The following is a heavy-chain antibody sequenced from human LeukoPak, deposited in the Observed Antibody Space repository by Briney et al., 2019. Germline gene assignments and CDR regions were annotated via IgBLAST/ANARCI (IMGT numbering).Heavy chain of an antibody. V-gene: IGHV4-61*08. J-gene: IGHJ4*02. CDR1: GVSVSSGGYY. CDR2: MVNTGAT. CDR3: AREAMYSYGNNFDY. Sequence: SETLSLTCTVSGVSVSSGGYYWTWVRQPPGKGLEWIGYMVNTGATKYNPSLMSRVTISVDTSKNQFSLKLSSVTAADTAVYHCAREAMYSYGNNFDYWGQGTLVTVSS. D-gene: IGHD5-18*01.